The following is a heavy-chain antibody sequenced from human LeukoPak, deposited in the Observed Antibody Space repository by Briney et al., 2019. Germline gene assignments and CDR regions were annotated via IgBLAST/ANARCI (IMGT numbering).Heavy chain of an antibody. CDR2: IYSGGST. D-gene: IGHD3-16*01. CDR1: GFTVSRSY. V-gene: IGHV3-66*02. Sequence: GGSLRLSCAGSGFTVSRSYMSWVRQAPGKGLEWVSIIYSGGSTYYADSVKGRFTISRDNSKNTLYLQMSSLRAEDTAVYYCARVRGGRSWYYYGMDVWGRGTTVTVSS. J-gene: IGHJ6*02. CDR3: ARVRGGRSWYYYGMDV.